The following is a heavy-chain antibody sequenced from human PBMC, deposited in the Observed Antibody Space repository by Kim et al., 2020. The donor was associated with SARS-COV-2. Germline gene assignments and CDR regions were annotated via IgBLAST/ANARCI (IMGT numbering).Heavy chain of an antibody. Sequence: GGSLRLSCAASGFTFSSYAISWVRQAPGKGLEWVSAISGSGGSTYYADSVKGRFTISRDNSKNTLYLQMNSLRAEDTAVYYCAKDDVGSWQLVENAFDIWGQGTMVTVSS. CDR3: AKDDVGSWQLVENAFDI. D-gene: IGHD6-13*01. V-gene: IGHV3-23*01. CDR1: GFTFSSYA. J-gene: IGHJ3*02. CDR2: ISGSGGST.